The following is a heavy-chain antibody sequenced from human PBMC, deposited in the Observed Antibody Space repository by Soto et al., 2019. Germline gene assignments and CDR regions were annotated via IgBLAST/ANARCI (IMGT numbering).Heavy chain of an antibody. CDR3: AREDSIIIPAVSDF. V-gene: IGHV3-21*01. J-gene: IGHJ4*02. D-gene: IGHD3-22*01. CDR1: GFTFNNYG. Sequence: GSLRLSCTVSGFTFNNYGIIWVRQAPGEGLEWVSSVSKSGYAYYSDSVKGRFTISRDNAKNSVSLQMNTLRVEDTAVYYCAREDSIIIPAVSDFWGQGTLVTVSS. CDR2: VSKSGYA.